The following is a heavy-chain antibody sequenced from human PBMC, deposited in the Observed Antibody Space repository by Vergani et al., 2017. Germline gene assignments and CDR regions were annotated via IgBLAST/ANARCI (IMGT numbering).Heavy chain of an antibody. V-gene: IGHV4-39*01. Sequence: QLQLQESGPGLVKPSETLSLTCTVPGGSISSSSYYWGWIRQPPGKGLEWIGSIYYSVSTYYNPSLKSRVTISVDTSKNQFSLKLSSVTAADTAVYYCARHYSGYDLNYIDYWGQGTLVTVSS. J-gene: IGHJ4*02. D-gene: IGHD5-12*01. CDR2: IYYSVST. CDR3: ARHYSGYDLNYIDY. CDR1: GGSISSSSYY.